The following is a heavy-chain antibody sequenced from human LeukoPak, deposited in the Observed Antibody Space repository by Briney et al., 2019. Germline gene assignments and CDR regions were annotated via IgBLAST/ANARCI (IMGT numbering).Heavy chain of an antibody. CDR3: ARNSSDWYGYMDV. CDR2: ISTYNGYA. D-gene: IGHD6-19*01. Sequence: GASVKVSCKTSGYTFTNYGLTWVRQALGQGLEWMGWISTYNGYANYAQRLQGRVTMTTETSTSTAYMELRSLRSDDTAVYYCARNSSDWYGYMDVWGKGTTVTVSS. V-gene: IGHV1-18*01. J-gene: IGHJ6*04. CDR1: GYTFTNYG.